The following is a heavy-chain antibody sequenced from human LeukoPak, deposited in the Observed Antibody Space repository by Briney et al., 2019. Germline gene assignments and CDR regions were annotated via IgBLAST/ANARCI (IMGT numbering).Heavy chain of an antibody. CDR2: ISGSGGST. V-gene: IGHV3-23*01. Sequence: GGSLRLSCAASGFTFSSYAMSWVRQAPGKGLEWVSAISGSGGSTYYADSVKGRFTISRDNSKNTLYLQMNSLRAEDTAVYYCASDAGVGATSPAPYYYYGMDVWGQGTTVTVSS. J-gene: IGHJ6*02. D-gene: IGHD1-26*01. CDR1: GFTFSSYA. CDR3: ASDAGVGATSPAPYYYYGMDV.